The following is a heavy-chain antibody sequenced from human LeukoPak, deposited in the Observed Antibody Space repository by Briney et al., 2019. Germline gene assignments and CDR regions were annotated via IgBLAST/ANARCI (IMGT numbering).Heavy chain of an antibody. D-gene: IGHD2-15*01. CDR2: IYISGNT. CDR3: AGTRRYCSGGSCYNWFDP. V-gene: IGHV4-4*08. CDR1: GGSISSYY. J-gene: IGHJ5*02. Sequence: SETLSLTCTVSGGSISSYYWSWIRQPPGKGLEWIGRIYISGNTNYNPSLKSRVTISVDTSKNQFSLNLNSVTAADTDVYYCAGTRRYCSGGSCYNWFDPWGQGTLVTVSS.